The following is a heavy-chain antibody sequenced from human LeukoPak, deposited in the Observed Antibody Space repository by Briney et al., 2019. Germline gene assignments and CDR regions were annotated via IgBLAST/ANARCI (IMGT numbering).Heavy chain of an antibody. Sequence: PSETLSLTCAVYGVSFSGYYWSWVRQAPGKGLEWVANMKQDGSEEYYVDSVKGRFTISRGNAKNSLYLQMNSLRAEDTAVYYCARDKIVGATVLDYWGQGNLVTVSS. CDR1: GVSFSGYY. CDR2: MKQDGSEE. D-gene: IGHD1-26*01. V-gene: IGHV3-7*03. J-gene: IGHJ4*02. CDR3: ARDKIVGATVLDY.